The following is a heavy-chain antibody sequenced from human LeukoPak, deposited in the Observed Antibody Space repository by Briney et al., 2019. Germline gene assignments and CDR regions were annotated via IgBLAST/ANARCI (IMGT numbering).Heavy chain of an antibody. Sequence: ASVKVSCKASGYTFTSYGISWVRQAPGQGLEWMGWMNPNSGNTGYAQKFQGRVTITRNTSISTAYMELSSLRSEDTAVYYCARGRYCSSTSCREWFDPWGQGTLVTVSS. D-gene: IGHD2-2*01. CDR2: MNPNSGNT. CDR3: ARGRYCSSTSCREWFDP. V-gene: IGHV1-8*03. J-gene: IGHJ5*02. CDR1: GYTFTSYG.